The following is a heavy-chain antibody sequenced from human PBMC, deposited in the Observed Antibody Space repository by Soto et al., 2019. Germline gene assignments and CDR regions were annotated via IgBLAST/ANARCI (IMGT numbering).Heavy chain of an antibody. CDR2: ISWDGGST. CDR3: AKDMQPREWLSYFDY. Sequence: PGGSLRLSCAASGFTFDDYTMHWVRQAPGKGLEWVSLISWDGGSTYYADSVKGRFTISRDNSKNSLYLQMNSLRTEDTALYYCAKDMQPREWLSYFDYWGQGTLVTVS. J-gene: IGHJ4*02. V-gene: IGHV3-43*01. CDR1: GFTFDDYT. D-gene: IGHD3-3*01.